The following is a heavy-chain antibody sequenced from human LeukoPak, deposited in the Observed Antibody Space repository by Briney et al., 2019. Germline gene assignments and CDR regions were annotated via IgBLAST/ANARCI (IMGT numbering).Heavy chain of an antibody. CDR3: AKDLVGATGDY. V-gene: IGHV3-30*18. CDR1: GFTFSSYG. CDR2: ISYDGSNK. D-gene: IGHD1-26*01. Sequence: PGGSLRLSCAASGFTFSSYGMHWVRQAPGKGLEWAAVISYDGSNKYYADSVKGRFTISRDNSKNTLYLQMNSLRAEDTAVYYCAKDLVGATGDYWGQGTLVTVSS. J-gene: IGHJ4*02.